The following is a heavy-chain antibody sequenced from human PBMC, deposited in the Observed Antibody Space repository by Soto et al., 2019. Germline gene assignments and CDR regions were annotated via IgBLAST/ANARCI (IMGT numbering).Heavy chain of an antibody. CDR1: GYPVAAYY. Sequence: QLHLVQSGAVVKKPGASVTVSCSASGYPVAAYYMHWVRQAPGRGLEWMGGINPATGAAKYTQTCLGRVTMTRDTSTSTVFMELSGLTSEDTAGFYCARGGGVGVAGSAAFDMWGQGTLVTVSS. D-gene: IGHD3-3*01. CDR3: ARGGGVGVAGSAAFDM. CDR2: INPATGAA. V-gene: IGHV1-2*02. J-gene: IGHJ3*02.